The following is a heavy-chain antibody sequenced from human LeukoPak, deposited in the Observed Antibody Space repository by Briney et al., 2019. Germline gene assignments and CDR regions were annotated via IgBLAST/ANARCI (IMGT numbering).Heavy chain of an antibody. CDR3: ARIPCPGYCSSTSCCKMWYFQH. CDR2: INHSGST. CDR1: GGSFSGYY. J-gene: IGHJ1*01. Sequence: SETLSLTCAVYGGSFSGYYWSWIRQPPGKGLEWIGEINHSGSTNYNPSLKSRVTISVDTSKNQFSVKLSSVTAADTAVYYCARIPCPGYCSSTSCCKMWYFQHWGQGTLVTVSS. V-gene: IGHV4-34*01. D-gene: IGHD2-2*01.